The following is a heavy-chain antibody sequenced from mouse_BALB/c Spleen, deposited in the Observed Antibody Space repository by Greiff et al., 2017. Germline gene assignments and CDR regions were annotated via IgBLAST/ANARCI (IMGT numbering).Heavy chain of an antibody. CDR2: ILPGSGST. V-gene: IGHV1-9*01. D-gene: IGHD2-2*01. CDR1: GYTFSSYW. CDR3: AREKGEVTLRAMDY. J-gene: IGHJ4*01. Sequence: QVQLQQSGAELMKPGASVKISCKATGYTFSSYWIEWVKQRPGHGLEWIGEILPGSGSTNYNEKFKGKATFTADTSSNTAYMQLSSLTSEDSAVYYCAREKGEVTLRAMDYWGQGTSVTVSS.